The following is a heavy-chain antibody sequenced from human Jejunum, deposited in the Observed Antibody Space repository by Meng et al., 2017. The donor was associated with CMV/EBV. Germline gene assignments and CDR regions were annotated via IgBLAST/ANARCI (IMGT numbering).Heavy chain of an antibody. CDR2: INPSSGRT. D-gene: IGHD3-22*01. V-gene: IGHV1-46*01. Sequence: MHWVRQAPGQGLEWMGIINPSSGRTTYARKFQGRVTMTRDPSTSTFYMELSSLTSEDTAVYFCSRGPYYYESSGYYGGQSNWFDPWGQGTQVTSPQ. J-gene: IGHJ5*02. CDR3: SRGPYYYESSGYYGGQSNWFDP.